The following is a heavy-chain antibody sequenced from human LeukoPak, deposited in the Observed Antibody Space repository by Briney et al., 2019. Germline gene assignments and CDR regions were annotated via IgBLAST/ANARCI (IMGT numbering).Heavy chain of an antibody. Sequence: PGRSLRLSCAASGFTFSSYGMHWVRQAPGKGLEWVAVIWYDGSNKYYADSVKGRFTISRDNSKNTLYLQMNSLRAEDTAVYYCARDLAVAYFDYWGQGTLVTVSS. CDR1: GFTFSSYG. J-gene: IGHJ4*02. D-gene: IGHD6-19*01. V-gene: IGHV3-33*01. CDR3: ARDLAVAYFDY. CDR2: IWYDGSNK.